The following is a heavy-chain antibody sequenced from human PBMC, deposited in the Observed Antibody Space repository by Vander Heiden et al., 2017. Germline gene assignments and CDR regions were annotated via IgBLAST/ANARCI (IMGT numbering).Heavy chain of an antibody. V-gene: IGHV3-23*01. CDR3: AKEADTGSYHIDY. CDR2: LSGSGGNI. D-gene: IGHD1-26*01. J-gene: IGHJ4*02. Sequence: EIQLLESGGGLVQPGGSLRLSFAASGFTFKNYAMFWVRQGPGKGLEWVSGLSGSGGNIYYADSVKGRFAISRDNSKNTLYLQMNGLRAEDTAVYYCAKEADTGSYHIDYWGQGTLVTVSS. CDR1: GFTFKNYA.